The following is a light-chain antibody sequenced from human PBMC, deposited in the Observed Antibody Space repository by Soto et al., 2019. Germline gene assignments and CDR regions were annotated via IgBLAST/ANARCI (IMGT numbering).Light chain of an antibody. CDR1: QSVSFIS. V-gene: IGKV3-20*01. J-gene: IGKJ4*01. CDR2: VKS. CDR3: QEYASSPLS. Sequence: TQSPCTLALSPGEGETLACRASQSVSFISLAWYQHKPGRAPRLLIYVKSSRATVIPDRFSGSGSGTDFTLIISKVEPEDFGVYFCQEYASSPLSFGGGTKVDI.